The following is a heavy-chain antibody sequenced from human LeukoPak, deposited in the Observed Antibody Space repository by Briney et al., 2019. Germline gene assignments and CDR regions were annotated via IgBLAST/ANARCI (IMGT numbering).Heavy chain of an antibody. CDR2: IFPSGGEI. Sequence: GGSLRLSCAASGFTFSTFAMIWVRQPPGKGLEWVSSIFPSGGEIHYADSVRGRFTISRDNPKSILYLQMNSLRAEDTAVYYCAKDLTGIDYWGQGTLVTVSS. D-gene: IGHD1-20*01. J-gene: IGHJ4*02. CDR3: AKDLTGIDY. V-gene: IGHV3-23*01. CDR1: GFTFSTFA.